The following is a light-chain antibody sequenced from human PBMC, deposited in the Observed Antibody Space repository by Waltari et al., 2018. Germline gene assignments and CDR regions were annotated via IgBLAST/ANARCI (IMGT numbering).Light chain of an antibody. J-gene: IGLJ7*01. CDR1: SSDVSGYTY. CDR2: DVT. V-gene: IGLV2-23*02. CDR3: CAYASSTTYLV. Sequence: QSALTQPASVSGSPGQSITISCTATSSDVSGYTYVSWYQQHPGKAPKLMIYDVTERPSGVSNRFSGSKSGNTASLTIAGRQPEDEADYYCCAYASSTTYLVFGGGTHLTVL.